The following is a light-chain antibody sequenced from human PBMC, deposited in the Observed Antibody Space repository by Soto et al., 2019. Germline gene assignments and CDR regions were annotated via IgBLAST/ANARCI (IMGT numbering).Light chain of an antibody. V-gene: IGKV3-15*01. J-gene: IGKJ3*01. Sequence: EIVMTQSPATLSVSPGERATLSCRASQSVSSNLAWYQQKPGQAPRLLIYGASTRATGIPARSSGSGSGTEFTLTISSLQSEDFAVYYCQQYNNWPGTFGPGTKVDIK. CDR2: GAS. CDR3: QQYNNWPGT. CDR1: QSVSSN.